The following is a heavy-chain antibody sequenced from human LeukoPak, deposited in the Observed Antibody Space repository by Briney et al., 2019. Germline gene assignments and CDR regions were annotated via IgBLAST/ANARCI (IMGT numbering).Heavy chain of an antibody. CDR2: INPSGGST. CDR3: ARADSSSHNWFDP. D-gene: IGHD6-6*01. CDR1: GYTFTSYY. V-gene: IGHV1-46*01. J-gene: IGHJ5*02. Sequence: ASVKVSFTASGYTFTSYYMHWVRQAPGQGLEWMGIINPSGGSTSYAQKFQGRVTMTRDMSTSTVYMELSSLRSEDTAVYYCARADSSSHNWFDPWGQGTLVTVSS.